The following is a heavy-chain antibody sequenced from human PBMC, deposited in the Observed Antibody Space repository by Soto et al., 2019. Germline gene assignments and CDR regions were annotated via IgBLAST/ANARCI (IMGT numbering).Heavy chain of an antibody. CDR1: GFTFSGSA. V-gene: IGHV3-73*01. D-gene: IGHD2-15*01. J-gene: IGHJ6*03. Sequence: GGSLRLSCAASGFTFSGSAMHWVRQASGKGLEWVGRIRSKANSYATAYAASVKGRFTISRDDSKNTAYLQMNSLKTEDTAVYYCTRHLIQADCSGGSCYSLMYYYYMDVWGKGTTVTVSS. CDR2: IRSKANSYAT. CDR3: TRHLIQADCSGGSCYSLMYYYYMDV.